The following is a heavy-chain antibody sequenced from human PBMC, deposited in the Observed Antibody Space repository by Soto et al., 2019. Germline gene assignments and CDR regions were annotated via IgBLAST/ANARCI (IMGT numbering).Heavy chain of an antibody. CDR2: IYYLGST. J-gene: IGHJ4*02. Sequence: SETLSLTCSVSGGSMSEYFWSWIRQYPGKGLEWIGYIYYLGSTDYNPSLKSRVTISVDTSKRQFSLRLTSVTAADTAVYYCARDGYDGSGSPYPAYWGPGTQVT. CDR1: GGSMSEYF. V-gene: IGHV4-59*01. CDR3: ARDGYDGSGSPYPAY. D-gene: IGHD3-10*01.